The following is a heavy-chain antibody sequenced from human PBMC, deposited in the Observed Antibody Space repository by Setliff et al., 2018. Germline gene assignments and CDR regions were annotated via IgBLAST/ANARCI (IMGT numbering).Heavy chain of an antibody. Sequence: ASVKVSCKTSGGTFTNYGFSWVRQATGQGLEWMGWMNPNSGNTGYAQKFQGRVTVTRNTSISTAYMELSSLRSEDTAVYYCARGPSPYYDFWSGYYFHYYYYMDVWGKGTMVTVSS. CDR2: MNPNSGNT. V-gene: IGHV1-8*02. CDR1: GGTFTNYG. CDR3: ARGPSPYYDFWSGYYFHYYYYMDV. J-gene: IGHJ6*03. D-gene: IGHD3-3*01.